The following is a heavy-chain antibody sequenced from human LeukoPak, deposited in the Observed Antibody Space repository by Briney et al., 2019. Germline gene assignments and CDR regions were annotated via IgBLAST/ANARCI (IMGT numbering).Heavy chain of an antibody. CDR3: AMGKGYSSGWYCFDY. V-gene: IGHV1-58*02. CDR1: GFTFSSSA. D-gene: IGHD6-19*01. CDR2: IVVGTGDT. Sequence: GASVKVSCKTSGFTFSSSAMQWVRQARGQRLEWIGWIVVGTGDTNYAQKFQERVTITRDMSTSTAYMELSSLRSEDTAVYYCAMGKGYSSGWYCFDYWGQGTLVTVSS. J-gene: IGHJ4*02.